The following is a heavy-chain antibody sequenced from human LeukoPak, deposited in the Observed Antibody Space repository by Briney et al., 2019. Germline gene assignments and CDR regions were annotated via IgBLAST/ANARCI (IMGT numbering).Heavy chain of an antibody. Sequence: SETLSLTCTVSGGSISSSSYYWGWIRQPPGKGLEWIGSIYYSGSTYYNPSLKSRVTISVDTSKNQFSLKLSSVTAADTAVYYCARHGGIAAAGKNFDYWGQGTLVTVSS. CDR2: IYYSGST. J-gene: IGHJ4*02. D-gene: IGHD6-13*01. CDR3: ARHGGIAAAGKNFDY. CDR1: GGSISSSSYY. V-gene: IGHV4-39*01.